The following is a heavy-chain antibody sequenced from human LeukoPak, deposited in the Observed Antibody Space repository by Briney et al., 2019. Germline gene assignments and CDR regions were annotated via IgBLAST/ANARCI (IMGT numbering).Heavy chain of an antibody. J-gene: IGHJ6*02. Sequence: SGPTLVKPTQTLTLTCTFSGFSLSTSGVGVGWIRQPPGKALEWLALIYWNDDKRCSPSLKSRLTITKDTSKNQVVLTMTNMDPVDTATYYCAHSITMVRGVIITNYYYYGMDVWGQGTTVTVSS. CDR3: AHSITMVRGVIITNYYYYGMDV. CDR1: GFSLSTSGVG. D-gene: IGHD3-10*01. CDR2: IYWNDDK. V-gene: IGHV2-5*01.